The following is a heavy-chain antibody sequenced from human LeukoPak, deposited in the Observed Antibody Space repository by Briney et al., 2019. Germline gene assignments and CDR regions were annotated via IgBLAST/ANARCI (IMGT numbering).Heavy chain of an antibody. CDR2: IYYGGST. CDR1: GGSISSGGYY. CDR3: ARVIVRGYYFDY. J-gene: IGHJ4*02. V-gene: IGHV4-31*03. D-gene: IGHD6-6*01. Sequence: SQTLSLTCTVSGGSISSGGYYWSWIRQHPGKGLEWIGYIYYGGSTYYNPSLKSRVTISVDTSKDQFSLKLSSVTAADTAVYYCARVIVRGYYFDYWGQGTLVTVSS.